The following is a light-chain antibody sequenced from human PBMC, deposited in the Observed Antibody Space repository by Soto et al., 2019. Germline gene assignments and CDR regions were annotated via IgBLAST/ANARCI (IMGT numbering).Light chain of an antibody. V-gene: IGKV1-8*01. Sequence: IRMTQSPSSLSASTGDRVTITCRASQGISSYLAWYQQKPGKAPKLLIYAASTLQSGVPSRFSGSGSGTDFTLTISCLQSEDFATYYCQQYYSYPRCTFGQGTKLEIK. CDR3: QQYYSYPRCT. CDR1: QGISSY. CDR2: AAS. J-gene: IGKJ2*02.